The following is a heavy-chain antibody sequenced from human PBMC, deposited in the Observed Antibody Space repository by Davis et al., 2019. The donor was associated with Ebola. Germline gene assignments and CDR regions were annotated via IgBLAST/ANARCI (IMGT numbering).Heavy chain of an antibody. J-gene: IGHJ4*02. D-gene: IGHD1-26*01. Sequence: GGSLRLSCEASGFTFRGAWMSWVRQAPGKGLEWVSSISGSGESIYYADSVKGRFTISRDNSKNTLYPQMNSLRPEDTAVYYCAKGEWEIPSIFDYWGQGTLVTVSS. CDR1: GFTFRGAW. V-gene: IGHV3-23*01. CDR3: AKGEWEIPSIFDY. CDR2: ISGSGESI.